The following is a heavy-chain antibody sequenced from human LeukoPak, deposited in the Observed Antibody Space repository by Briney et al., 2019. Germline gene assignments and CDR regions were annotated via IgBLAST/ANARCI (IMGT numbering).Heavy chain of an antibody. CDR2: IWYDGSNE. CDR3: ARDRGCSSTSCYEVWFDP. D-gene: IGHD2-2*01. Sequence: PGGSLRLSCAASGFTFSSYGMHWVRQAPGKGLEWVAVIWYDGSNEYYADSVKGRFTISRDNSKNTLYLQMNSLRAEDTAVYYCARDRGCSSTSCYEVWFDPWGQGTLVTVSS. J-gene: IGHJ5*02. CDR1: GFTFSSYG. V-gene: IGHV3-33*01.